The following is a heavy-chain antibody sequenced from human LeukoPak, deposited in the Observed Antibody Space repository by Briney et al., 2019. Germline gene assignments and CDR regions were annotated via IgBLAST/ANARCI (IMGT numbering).Heavy chain of an antibody. Sequence: ASVKVSCKASGYTFTSYAIHWVRQAPGQRLEWLGWINTGNGDTRYSQTFQARVTITSDTSASTAYMELSSLRSEDTAVYYCARDLGSGSLHYWGQETLVTVSS. J-gene: IGHJ4*02. CDR1: GYTFTSYA. V-gene: IGHV1-3*04. CDR2: INTGNGDT. CDR3: ARDLGSGSLHY. D-gene: IGHD1-26*01.